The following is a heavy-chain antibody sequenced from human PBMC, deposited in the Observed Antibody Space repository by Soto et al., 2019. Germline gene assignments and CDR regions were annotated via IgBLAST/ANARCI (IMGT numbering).Heavy chain of an antibody. CDR3: ASSLSNYGDYVLDY. V-gene: IGHV4-30-4*01. D-gene: IGHD4-17*01. CDR1: GGSISSGDYY. J-gene: IGHJ4*02. CDR2: IYYSGST. Sequence: PSETLSLTCTVSGGSISSGDYYWSWIRQPPGKGLEWIGYIYYSGSTYYNPSLKSRVTISVVTSKNQFSLKLSSVTAADTAVYYCASSLSNYGDYVLDYWGQGTLVTVSS.